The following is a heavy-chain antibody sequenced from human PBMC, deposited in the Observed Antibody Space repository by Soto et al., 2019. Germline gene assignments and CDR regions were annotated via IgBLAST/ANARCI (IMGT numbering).Heavy chain of an antibody. J-gene: IGHJ5*02. CDR3: ARHRARNWFDP. CDR1: GYSISSGYY. V-gene: IGHV4-38-2*01. CDR2: IYYSGST. Sequence: SETLSLTCAVSGYSISSGYYWGWLRQPPGKGLEWIGSIYYSGSTYYNPSLKSRVTISVDTSKNQFSLKLSSVTAADTAVSYCARHRARNWFDPWGQGTLVTVSS. D-gene: IGHD6-6*01.